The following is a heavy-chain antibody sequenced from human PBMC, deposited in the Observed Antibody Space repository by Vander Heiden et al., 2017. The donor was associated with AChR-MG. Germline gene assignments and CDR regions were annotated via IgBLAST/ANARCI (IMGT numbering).Heavy chain of an antibody. V-gene: IGHV3-23*01. Sequence: EVQLLESGGGLVQPGGSLRLSCAAPGFTFSHYAMGWARQAPGKGLEWVSTILGSGSTTYYADSVKGRLTISRDNSKSTLYLQINSLRADDTAVYYCARRDYGGNTYYFDFWGQGTLLTVSS. CDR3: ARRDYGGNTYYFDF. CDR1: GFTFSHYA. CDR2: ILGSGSTT. J-gene: IGHJ4*02. D-gene: IGHD4-17*01.